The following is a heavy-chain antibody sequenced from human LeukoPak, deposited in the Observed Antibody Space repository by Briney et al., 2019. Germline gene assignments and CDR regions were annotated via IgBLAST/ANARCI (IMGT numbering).Heavy chain of an antibody. Sequence: SETLSLTCTVSGDSINPYYWSWIRQPPGEGLEWIGYIYYSGSTNYNPSLKSRVTISVDTSKNQFSLKLSSVTAADTAVYYCAREVWREFNWFDPWGQGTLVTVSS. CDR2: IYYSGST. V-gene: IGHV4-59*01. CDR3: AREVWREFNWFDP. CDR1: GDSINPYY. D-gene: IGHD3-10*01. J-gene: IGHJ5*02.